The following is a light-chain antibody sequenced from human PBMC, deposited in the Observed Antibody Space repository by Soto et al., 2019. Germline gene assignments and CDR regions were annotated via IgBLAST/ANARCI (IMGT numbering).Light chain of an antibody. Sequence: QSVLTQPPSVSGAPGQRVTISCTGSSSNIGAGYDVHWYQQLPGTAPKLLIYGNNNRPSGVPDRFSGSKSGTSAALALPGLQAEDEADYYCQSYDSSLSGRVVFGGGTKLTVL. V-gene: IGLV1-40*01. CDR3: QSYDSSLSGRVV. J-gene: IGLJ2*01. CDR2: GNN. CDR1: SSNIGAGYD.